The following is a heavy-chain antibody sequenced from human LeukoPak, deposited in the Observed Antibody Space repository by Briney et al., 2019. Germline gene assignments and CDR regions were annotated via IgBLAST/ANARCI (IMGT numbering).Heavy chain of an antibody. D-gene: IGHD3-10*01. CDR3: AKSNGYGLVDI. V-gene: IGHV4-4*07. CDR2: IYSSGST. J-gene: IGHJ3*02. CDR1: GGSIRNYY. Sequence: SETLSLTCTVSGGSIRNYYWSWIRQPAGKGLEWIGRIYSSGSTNYNPSLKSRVTMSVDTSKNQFSLKLSSMTAADTAVYYCAKSNGYGLVDIWGQGTMVTVSS.